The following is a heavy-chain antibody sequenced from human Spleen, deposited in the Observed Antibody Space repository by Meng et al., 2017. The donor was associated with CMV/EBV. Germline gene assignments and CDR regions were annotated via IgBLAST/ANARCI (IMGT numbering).Heavy chain of an antibody. V-gene: IGHV4-59*12. Sequence: QGHLQGSGPGLVKPSEALSLTCPVSGGSISSYYWSWIRQPPGKGLEWIGYIYYSGSTNYNPSLKSRVTISVDTSKNQFSLKLSSVTAADTAVYYCAIMYYDFWSGLTPFDYWGQGTLVTVS. CDR3: AIMYYDFWSGLTPFDY. CDR2: IYYSGST. CDR1: GGSISSYY. D-gene: IGHD3-3*01. J-gene: IGHJ4*02.